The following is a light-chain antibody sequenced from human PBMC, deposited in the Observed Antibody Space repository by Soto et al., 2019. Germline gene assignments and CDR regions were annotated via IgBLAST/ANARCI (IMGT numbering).Light chain of an antibody. V-gene: IGKV1-5*01. CDR3: QRYNSYSRT. Sequence: IHVTQSPSSLSASVGDRVTTTFRASQSISSYLNWYQQKPGKAPKLLIYDASTLKSGVPSRFSGSGSGTEFTLTIRSLQPDDFATYYCQRYNSYSRTFGPGTKVDIK. CDR2: DAS. CDR1: QSISSY. J-gene: IGKJ1*01.